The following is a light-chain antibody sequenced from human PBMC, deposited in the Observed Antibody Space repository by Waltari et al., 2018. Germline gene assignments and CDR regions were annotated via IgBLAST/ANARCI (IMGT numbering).Light chain of an antibody. V-gene: IGLV1-44*01. CDR3: AAWDDSLNGRV. CDR2: SNN. J-gene: IGLJ3*02. CDR1: SSNTGSNT. Sequence: QSVLTQPPSASGTPRQRVTISCSGSSSNTGSNTVNWYQQLPGTAPKLLSYSNNQRPSGVPDRFSGSKSGTSASLAISGLQSEDEADYYCAAWDDSLNGRVFGGGTKLTVL.